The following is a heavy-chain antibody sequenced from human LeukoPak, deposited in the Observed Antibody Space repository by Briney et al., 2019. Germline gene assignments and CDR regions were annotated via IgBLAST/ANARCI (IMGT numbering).Heavy chain of an antibody. D-gene: IGHD4-17*01. CDR2: ILYDGSSK. CDR1: GFNFKNYG. CDR3: ARDRPDYGDYSRAFDI. J-gene: IGHJ3*02. V-gene: IGHV3-30*03. Sequence: PGGSLRLSCAASGFNFKNYGMHWVRQAPGKGLEWVAMILYDGSSKYHADSVKGRFTISRDNSKNTLYLQMNSLRAEDTAVYYCARDRPDYGDYSRAFDIWGQGTMVTVSS.